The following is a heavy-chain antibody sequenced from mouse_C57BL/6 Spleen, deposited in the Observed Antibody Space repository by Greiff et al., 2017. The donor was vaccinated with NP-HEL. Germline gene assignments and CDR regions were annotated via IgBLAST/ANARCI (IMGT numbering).Heavy chain of an antibody. V-gene: IGHV1-64*01. J-gene: IGHJ1*03. D-gene: IGHD1-1*01. Sequence: VQLQQPGAELVKPGASVKLSCKASGYTFTSYWMHWVKQRPGQGLEWIGMIHPNSGSTNYNEKFKSKATLTVDKSSSTAYMQLSSLTSEDSAFYYCARSNYGSSPYWYFDVWGTGTTVTVSS. CDR2: IHPNSGST. CDR1: GYTFTSYW. CDR3: ARSNYGSSPYWYFDV.